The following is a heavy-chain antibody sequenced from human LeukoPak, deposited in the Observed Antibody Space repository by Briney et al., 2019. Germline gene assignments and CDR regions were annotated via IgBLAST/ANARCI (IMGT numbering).Heavy chain of an antibody. CDR3: ASCRGSCYSGQYYFHY. V-gene: IGHV3-30*02. J-gene: IGHJ4*02. CDR1: GFTFSSYG. CDR2: IRYDGNNK. D-gene: IGHD2-15*01. Sequence: GGSLRLSCAASGFTFSSYGMHWVRQAPGKGLEWVAFIRYDGNNKYYADSVKGRFTISRDNSKNTLYLQMKSLRPEDTAVYYCASCRGSCYSGQYYFHYWGQGTLVTVSS.